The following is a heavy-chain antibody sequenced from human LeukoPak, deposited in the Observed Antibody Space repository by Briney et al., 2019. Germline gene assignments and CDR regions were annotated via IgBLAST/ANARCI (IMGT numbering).Heavy chain of an antibody. Sequence: PGGSLRLSCAASGFTFSGYDMSWVRQAPGKGLEWVSSITTSGSSTFYADSVMGRLTISRDNSRNTLYLQMNSLSAEDTAIYYCAKRGNPTVGHHYLDVWGKGTTVSVSS. V-gene: IGHV3-23*05. CDR2: ITTSGSST. CDR1: GFTFSGYD. D-gene: IGHD1-1*01. CDR3: AKRGNPTVGHHYLDV. J-gene: IGHJ6*03.